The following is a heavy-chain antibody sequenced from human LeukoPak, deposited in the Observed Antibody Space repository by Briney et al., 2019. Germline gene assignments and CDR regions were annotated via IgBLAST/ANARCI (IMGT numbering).Heavy chain of an antibody. V-gene: IGHV1-69*05. Sequence: SVKVSCKASGGTFSSYAISWVRQAPGQGLEWMGRIIPIFGTANYAQKFQGRVTITTDESTSTAYMELSSLRSEDTAVYYCASYSGYDPYFDYWGQGALVTVSS. CDR2: IIPIFGTA. CDR1: GGTFSSYA. J-gene: IGHJ4*02. CDR3: ASYSGYDPYFDY. D-gene: IGHD5-12*01.